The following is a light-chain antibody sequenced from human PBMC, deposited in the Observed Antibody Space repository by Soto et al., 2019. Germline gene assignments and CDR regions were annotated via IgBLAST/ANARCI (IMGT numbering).Light chain of an antibody. CDR1: NSNIGRNS. J-gene: IGLJ2*01. Sequence: QLVLTQPPSASGTPGQGVTISCSGSNSNIGRNSVSWYRHPPGAAPKLLIYTNNQRPSGVPDRFSGSKSGTSASLAISGLQSDDETEYFCASWDDSLNAVVFGGGTQLTVL. V-gene: IGLV1-44*01. CDR2: TNN. CDR3: ASWDDSLNAVV.